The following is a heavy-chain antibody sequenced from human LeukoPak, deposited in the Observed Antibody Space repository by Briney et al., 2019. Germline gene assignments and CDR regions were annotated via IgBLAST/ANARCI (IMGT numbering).Heavy chain of an antibody. V-gene: IGHV3-23*01. CDR2: IGGYGTTA. J-gene: IGHJ4*02. CDR3: AKHGAGITVAGRRHLDY. Sequence: GGSLRLSCAASGFTFSNDAMSWVRQAPGRGLEWVSSIGGYGTTAYYADSVKGRLTISRDNSKNTLYLQMNGLRAEDTAIYYCAKHGAGITVAGRRHLDYWGQRTLVTVSS. CDR1: GFTFSNDA. D-gene: IGHD6-19*01.